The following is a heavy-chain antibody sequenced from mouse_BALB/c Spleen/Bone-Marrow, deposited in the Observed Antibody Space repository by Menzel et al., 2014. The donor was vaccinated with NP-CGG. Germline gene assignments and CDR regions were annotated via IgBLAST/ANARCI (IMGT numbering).Heavy chain of an antibody. V-gene: IGHV1S132*01. CDR1: GYTFTNYW. CDR3: ARGGNYGY. CDR2: IFPGTGTT. J-gene: IGHJ2*01. Sequence: VKLMESGAELVKPGASVRLSCKTSGYTFTNYWIQWVKQRPGQGLGWIGEIFPGTGTTYYNEKFKGKATLTIDTSSSTAYMQLSSLTSEDSAVYFCARGGNYGYWGQGTTLTVSS. D-gene: IGHD2-1*01.